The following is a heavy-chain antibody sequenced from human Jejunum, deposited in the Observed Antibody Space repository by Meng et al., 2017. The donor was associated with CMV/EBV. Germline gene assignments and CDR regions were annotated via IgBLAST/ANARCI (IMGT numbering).Heavy chain of an antibody. V-gene: IGHV2-5*02. J-gene: IGHJ5*02. CDR2: IYWDDDK. CDR3: ALFTRSWFDP. Sequence: LKGPGPTLVNPTQTLTLTCPVSGFSLSTCEVGVGWIRQPPGKALEWLAVIYWDDDKRYSPSLKSRLTITKDTSKNQVVLTLTNMDPVDTATYYCALFTRSWFDPWGQGTLVTVSS. D-gene: IGHD2-2*01. CDR1: GFSLSTCEVG.